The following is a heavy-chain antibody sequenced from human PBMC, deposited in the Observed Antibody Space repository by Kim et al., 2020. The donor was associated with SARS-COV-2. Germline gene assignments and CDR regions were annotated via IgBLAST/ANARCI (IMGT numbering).Heavy chain of an antibody. CDR3: ARRAKYDDGNYEYYCVDV. CDR1: GFTFSSYD. V-gene: IGHV3-21*01. D-gene: IGHD4-17*01. Sequence: GGSLRLSCAASGFTFSSYDMNWVRQAPGKGLEWVSTIGSSGGYYYAASAKGRRTTTRENTNNNSHHLQNSIRADDKAAYYCARRAKYDDGNYEYYCVDV. J-gene: IGHJ6*01. CDR2: IGSSGGY.